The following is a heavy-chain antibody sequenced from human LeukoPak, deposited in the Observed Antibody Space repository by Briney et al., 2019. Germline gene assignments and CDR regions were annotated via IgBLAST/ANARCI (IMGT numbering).Heavy chain of an antibody. CDR2: ISSNGGST. CDR1: GFTFSSYA. CDR3: AREVDYGDSRAFDI. J-gene: IGHJ3*02. V-gene: IGHV3-64*01. D-gene: IGHD4-17*01. Sequence: GGSLRLSCAASGFTFSSYAMHWVRQAPGKGLEYVSAISSNGGSTYYANSVKGRFTISRDNSKNTLYLQMGSLRAEDMAVYYCAREVDYGDSRAFDIWGQGTMVTVSS.